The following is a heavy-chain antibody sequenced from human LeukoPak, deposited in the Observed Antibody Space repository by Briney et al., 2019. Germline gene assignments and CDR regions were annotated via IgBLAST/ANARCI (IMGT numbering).Heavy chain of an antibody. D-gene: IGHD3-9*01. V-gene: IGHV3-20*04. Sequence: GGSLRLSCAAPGFTFDDYGISSVRQAPGKGLEWVSGINWNGGSTDYADSVKGRFTISRDNTKNSLYLRIYSLRAPDTALYYSARSCGGDDILTGYYNWGQGTLVSVSS. CDR3: ARSCGGDDILTGYYN. J-gene: IGHJ4*02. CDR1: GFTFDDYG. CDR2: INWNGGST.